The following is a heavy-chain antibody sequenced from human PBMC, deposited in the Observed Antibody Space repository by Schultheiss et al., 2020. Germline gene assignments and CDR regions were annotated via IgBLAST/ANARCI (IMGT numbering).Heavy chain of an antibody. CDR1: GGSISSSNW. Sequence: SETLSLTCAVSGGSISSSNWWSWVRQPPGKGLEWIGYIYDSGSTNYNPSLESQVTMSVDTSNNRFSLQLNSVTPEDTAVYYCARGLGVTYSFYHFDWWGQGTLVTVSS. D-gene: IGHD2-15*01. CDR2: IYDSGST. J-gene: IGHJ4*02. V-gene: IGHV4-4*02. CDR3: ARGLGVTYSFYHFDW.